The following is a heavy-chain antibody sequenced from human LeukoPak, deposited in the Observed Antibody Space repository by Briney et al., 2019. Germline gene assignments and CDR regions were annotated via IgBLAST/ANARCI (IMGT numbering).Heavy chain of an antibody. CDR2: IDPSHSYT. D-gene: IGHD2-8*01. J-gene: IGHJ5*02. Sequence: GESLKISCKGSGYSFTSYWISWVRQMPGKGLEWMGRIDPSHSYTNYSPSFQGHVTISADKSISTAYLQWSSLKASDTAMYYCARHVYGRSGWFDPWGQGTLVTVSS. CDR3: ARHVYGRSGWFDP. V-gene: IGHV5-10-1*01. CDR1: GYSFTSYW.